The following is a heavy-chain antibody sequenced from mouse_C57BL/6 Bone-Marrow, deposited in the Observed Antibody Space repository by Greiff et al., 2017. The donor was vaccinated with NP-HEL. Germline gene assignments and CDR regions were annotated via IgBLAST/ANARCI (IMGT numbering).Heavy chain of an antibody. Sequence: EVQLQQSGPGLVKPSQSLSLTCSVTGYSITSGYYWNWIRQFPGNKLEWMGYISYDGSNNYNPSLKNRISITRDTSKNQFFLKLNSVTTEDTATYYCAREGDHYYDLGPWFAYWGQGTLVTVSA. CDR1: GYSITSGYY. V-gene: IGHV3-6*01. J-gene: IGHJ3*01. CDR3: AREGDHYYDLGPWFAY. CDR2: ISYDGSN. D-gene: IGHD1-1*02.